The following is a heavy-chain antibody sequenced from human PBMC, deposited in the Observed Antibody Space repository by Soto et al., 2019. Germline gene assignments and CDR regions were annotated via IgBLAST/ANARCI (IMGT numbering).Heavy chain of an antibody. Sequence: GRSLRLSCVASGCTYVGNGMSWVLQAPGKGLEWICGSGLSTYYADFVKGRFTVSRDNSKNTLYLQMNSLKVEDTAVYYCAKDLVGSNADYFDYWGQAPLVTVSS. D-gene: IGHD2-15*01. CDR3: AKDLVGSNADYFDY. CDR1: GCTYVGNG. J-gene: IGHJ4*02. CDR2: GSGLST. V-gene: IGHV3-23*01.